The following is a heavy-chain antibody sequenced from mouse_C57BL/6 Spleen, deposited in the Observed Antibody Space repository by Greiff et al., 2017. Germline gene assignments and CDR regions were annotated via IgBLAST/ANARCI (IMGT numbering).Heavy chain of an antibody. CDR3: GRLGLRRMDY. CDR2: IDPSDSDT. Sequence: QVQLKQPGAELVRPGSSVKLSCKASGYTFTSYWMQWVKQRPIQGLEWIGNIDPSDSDTHYNQKFKDKATLTVAKSSSTAYVQLSSLTSEDSAVYDCGRLGLRRMDYWGQGTSVTVSS. J-gene: IGHJ4*01. V-gene: IGHV1-52*01. D-gene: IGHD2-4*01. CDR1: GYTFTSYW.